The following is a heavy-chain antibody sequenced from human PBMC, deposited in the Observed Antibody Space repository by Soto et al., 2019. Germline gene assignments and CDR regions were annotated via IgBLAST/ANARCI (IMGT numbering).Heavy chain of an antibody. CDR2: ISGSGGST. Sequence: EVQLLESGGGLVQPGGSLRLSCAASGFTFSSYAMSWVRQAPGKGLEWVAAISGSGGSTYYADSVKGRFTISRDNSKNTLYLQRNSLRAEDTAVYYCAKDFVGSCYSCYYYMDVWGKGTTVTVSS. CDR3: AKDFVGSCYSCYYYMDV. V-gene: IGHV3-23*01. D-gene: IGHD2-15*01. J-gene: IGHJ6*03. CDR1: GFTFSSYA.